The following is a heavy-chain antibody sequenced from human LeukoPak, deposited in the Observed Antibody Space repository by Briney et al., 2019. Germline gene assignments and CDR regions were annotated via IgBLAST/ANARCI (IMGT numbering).Heavy chain of an antibody. J-gene: IGHJ5*02. CDR3: ARDFVVVTGGGGFDP. Sequence: GASVKVSCKASGGTFSSYAISWVRQAPGQGLEWMGRIIPILGIANYAQKFQGRVTITADKSTSTAYMELSSLRSEDTAVYYCARDFVVVTGGGGFDPWGQGTLVTVSS. D-gene: IGHD2-21*02. CDR1: GGTFSSYA. V-gene: IGHV1-69*04. CDR2: IIPILGIA.